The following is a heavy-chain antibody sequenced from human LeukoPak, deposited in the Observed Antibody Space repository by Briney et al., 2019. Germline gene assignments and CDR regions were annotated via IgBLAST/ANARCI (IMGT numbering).Heavy chain of an antibody. J-gene: IGHJ4*02. CDR1: GFXFSNYW. Sequence: GGSLRLSCGASGFXFSNYWISWVRQAPGKGLEWVAHIKHDGSDTYYVDSAKGRFTISRDNAKNSLFLEMNSLRAEDTAVYYCARRGTYFDYWGQGTLVTVSS. CDR2: IKHDGSDT. CDR3: ARRGTYFDY. V-gene: IGHV3-7*04. D-gene: IGHD1-26*01.